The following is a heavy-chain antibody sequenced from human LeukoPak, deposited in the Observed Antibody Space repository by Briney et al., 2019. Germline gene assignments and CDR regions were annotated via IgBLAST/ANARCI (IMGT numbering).Heavy chain of an antibody. CDR1: GFSFSSSP. V-gene: IGHV3-23*01. J-gene: IGHJ4*02. CDR2: ISSSDGDT. CDR3: VRKSAGLQPFDF. D-gene: IGHD1-14*01. Sequence: GGSLRLSCTASGFSFSSSPMSWVRQAPGKGLKCGSGISSSDGDTPYAHSVKGRFTIYTDNSTDTVYLQMTGLRVEDTAVYYCVRKSAGLQPFDFWGQGTLVTVSP.